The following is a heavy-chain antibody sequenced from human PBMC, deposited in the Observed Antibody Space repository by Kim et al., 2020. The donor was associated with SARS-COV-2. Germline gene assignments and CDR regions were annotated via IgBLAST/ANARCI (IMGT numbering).Heavy chain of an antibody. V-gene: IGHV4-34*01. D-gene: IGHD6-6*01. CDR1: GGSFSGYY. J-gene: IGHJ4*02. Sequence: SETLSLTCAVYGGSFSGYYWCWIRQHPGKGLEWIGEINHSGSTNYNPSLQSRVTISVETSKNQFSLKLSSVTAADTAVYYCASVAARPWGGRKYFDYWGQGTLVTVSS. CDR3: ASVAARPWGGRKYFDY. CDR2: INHSGST.